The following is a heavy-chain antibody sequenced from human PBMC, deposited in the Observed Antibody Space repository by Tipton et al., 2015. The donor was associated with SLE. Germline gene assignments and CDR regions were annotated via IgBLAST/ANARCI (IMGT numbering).Heavy chain of an antibody. CDR1: NYSISRGYY. CDR2: IYHSGTT. J-gene: IGHJ3*01. D-gene: IGHD3-16*01. V-gene: IGHV4-38-2*02. CDR3: ARVFKPLGGADAFDV. Sequence: TLSLTCTVSNYSISRGYYWGWIRQPPGKGLEWIGTIYHSGTTYYNPSLKSRVTISVDPSKNQFSRKLSSVTAADTAFYYCARVFKPLGGADAFDVWGQRKMVTVSS.